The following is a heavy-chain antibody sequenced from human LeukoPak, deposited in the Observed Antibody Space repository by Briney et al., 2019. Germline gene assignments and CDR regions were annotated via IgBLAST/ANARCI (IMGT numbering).Heavy chain of an antibody. J-gene: IGHJ4*02. V-gene: IGHV5-51*01. CDR1: GYTFTSYW. D-gene: IGHD5-18*01. Sequence: RGESLKSSCKGSGYTFTSYWIGWVRQMPGKGLEWMGIIYPADAETRYSPSFQGQVTISADKSTSTAYLQWNSLRASDTAIYYCARLLIAMTDYWGQGTLVTVSS. CDR2: IYPADAET. CDR3: ARLLIAMTDY.